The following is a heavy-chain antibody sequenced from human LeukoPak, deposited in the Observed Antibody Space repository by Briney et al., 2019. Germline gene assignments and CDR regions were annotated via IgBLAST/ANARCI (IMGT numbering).Heavy chain of an antibody. CDR1: GGSISSSNW. V-gene: IGHV4-4*02. D-gene: IGHD6-13*01. J-gene: IGHJ3*02. CDR2: IYHSGRT. Sequence: PSETLSLTCGVSGGSISSSNWWSWVRQPPGKGLEWIGEIYHSGRTNYNPSLKSRVTISVDKSKNQVSLKLSSVTAADTAVYYCARGISIAAAGGDAFDIWGQGTMVTVSS. CDR3: ARGISIAAAGGDAFDI.